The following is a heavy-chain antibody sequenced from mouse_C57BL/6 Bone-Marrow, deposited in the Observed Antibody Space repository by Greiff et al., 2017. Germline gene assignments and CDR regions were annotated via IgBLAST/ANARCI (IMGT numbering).Heavy chain of an antibody. CDR2: IWGVGST. J-gene: IGHJ3*01. CDR3: ASYGYDGRGAWFAY. D-gene: IGHD2-2*01. CDR1: GFSLTSYG. V-gene: IGHV2-6*01. Sequence: QVQLKESGPGLVAPSQSLSITCTVSGFSLTSYGVDWVRQSPGKGLEWLGVIWGVGSTNYNSALKSRLSISKDNSKSQVFLKMNSLQTDDTAMYYCASYGYDGRGAWFAYWGQGTLVTVSA.